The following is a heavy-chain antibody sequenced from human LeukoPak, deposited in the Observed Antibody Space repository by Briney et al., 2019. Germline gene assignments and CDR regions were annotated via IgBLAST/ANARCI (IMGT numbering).Heavy chain of an antibody. Sequence: PSETLSLTCTVSGGSISSGSYYWSWIRQPAGKGLEWIGRIYTSGSTNYNPSLKSRVTITVDTAKTQFSLKLSTETVGDTAVYDCARVRGYELSGSFDYWGQGTLVTVSS. CDR2: IYTSGST. CDR1: GGSISSGSYY. J-gene: IGHJ4*02. V-gene: IGHV4-61*02. CDR3: ARVRGYELSGSFDY. D-gene: IGHD5-12*01.